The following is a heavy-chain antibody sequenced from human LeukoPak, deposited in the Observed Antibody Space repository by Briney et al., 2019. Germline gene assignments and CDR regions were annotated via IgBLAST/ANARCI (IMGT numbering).Heavy chain of an antibody. D-gene: IGHD3-3*01. J-gene: IGHJ5*02. CDR2: IIPIFGTA. CDR3: ARSGGSRNGDFWSGYYVRWFDP. V-gene: IGHV1-69*06. Sequence: SVKVSCKASGGTFSSYAISWVRQAPGQGLEWMGGIIPIFGTANYAQKFQGRVTITADKSTSTAYMELSSLRSEDTAVYYGARSGGSRNGDFWSGYYVRWFDPWGQGTLITVSS. CDR1: GGTFSSYA.